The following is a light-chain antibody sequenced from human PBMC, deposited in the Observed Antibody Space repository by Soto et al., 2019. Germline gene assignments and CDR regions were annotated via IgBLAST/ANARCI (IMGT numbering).Light chain of an antibody. Sequence: DIVMTQSPDSLAVSLGERATINCKSSQSVLYSSNNKNYLAWYQQKPGQPPKLLIYWASTRESGVPDRFSGSGSGTDFTLTISSPQAEDVAVYYCQQYYSDPRTFGGGTKV. CDR2: WAS. V-gene: IGKV4-1*01. CDR1: QSVLYSSNNKNY. CDR3: QQYYSDPRT. J-gene: IGKJ4*01.